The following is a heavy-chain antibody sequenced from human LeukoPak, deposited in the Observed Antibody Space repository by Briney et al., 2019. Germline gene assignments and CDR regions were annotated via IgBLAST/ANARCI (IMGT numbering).Heavy chain of an antibody. CDR2: INPNSGGT. CDR3: ARAPFIVGATD. D-gene: IGHD1-26*01. CDR1: GYTFTDYY. Sequence: ASVKVSCKTSGYTFTDYYIHWVRQAPGQGREWMGWINPNSGGTNAAQKFQGRVTMTRDTSISTAYMELSRLRSDDTAVYYCARAPFIVGATDWGQGTLVTVSS. J-gene: IGHJ4*02. V-gene: IGHV1-2*02.